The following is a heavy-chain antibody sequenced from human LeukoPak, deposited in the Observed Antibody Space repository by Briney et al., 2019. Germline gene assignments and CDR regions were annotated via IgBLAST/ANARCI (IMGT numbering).Heavy chain of an antibody. CDR3: ARGGNYGDYDGYFDY. V-gene: IGHV4-59*08. CDR1: GGSISSYY. CDR2: IYGTGST. D-gene: IGHD4-17*01. Sequence: SETLSLTCTVSGGSISSYYWSWIRQPPGKGLEWIGYIYGTGSTNYNPSLKSRVTISVDTSKNQFSLKLSSVTAADTAVYYCARGGNYGDYDGYFDYWGQGTLVTVSS. J-gene: IGHJ4*02.